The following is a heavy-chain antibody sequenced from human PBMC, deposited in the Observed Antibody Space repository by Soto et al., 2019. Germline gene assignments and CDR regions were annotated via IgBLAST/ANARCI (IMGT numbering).Heavy chain of an antibody. Sequence: QVQLVQSGAEVKKPGSSVKVSCKASGGTFSSYAISWVRQAPGQGLEWMGGIIPIFGTANYAQKFQGRVTITADESTSTAYMELSSLRSEDMAVYYCAINPYRWGDYLGYFEYCGQGTLVTVSS. CDR2: IIPIFGTA. D-gene: IGHD2-21*01. J-gene: IGHJ4*02. V-gene: IGHV1-69*01. CDR3: AINPYRWGDYLGYFEY. CDR1: GGTFSSYA.